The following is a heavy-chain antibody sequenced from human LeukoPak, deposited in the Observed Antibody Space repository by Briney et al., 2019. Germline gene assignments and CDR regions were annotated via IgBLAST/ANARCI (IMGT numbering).Heavy chain of an antibody. Sequence: PGGSLRLSCTASGFTFSSYAMSWVRQAPGKGLEWVSAISGSGGSTYYADSVKGRFTISRDNSKNTLYLQMNSLRAEDTAVYYCAKGPYGDYVPHDYWGQGTLVTVSS. CDR1: GFTFSSYA. J-gene: IGHJ4*02. CDR3: AKGPYGDYVPHDY. D-gene: IGHD4-17*01. CDR2: ISGSGGST. V-gene: IGHV3-23*01.